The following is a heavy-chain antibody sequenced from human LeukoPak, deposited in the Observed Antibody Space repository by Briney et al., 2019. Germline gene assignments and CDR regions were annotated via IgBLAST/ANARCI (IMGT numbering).Heavy chain of an antibody. V-gene: IGHV4-59*12. CDR3: ARRQYDILTGYHTYFDY. CDR2: IYYSGST. D-gene: IGHD3-9*01. J-gene: IGHJ4*02. Sequence: SETLSLTCTVSGGSISSYYWSWIRQPPGKGLEWIGYIYYSGSTNYNPSLKSRVTISADTSKKQFSLKLTSVTAADTAVYYCARRQYDILTGYHTYFDYWGQGTLVTVSS. CDR1: GGSISSYY.